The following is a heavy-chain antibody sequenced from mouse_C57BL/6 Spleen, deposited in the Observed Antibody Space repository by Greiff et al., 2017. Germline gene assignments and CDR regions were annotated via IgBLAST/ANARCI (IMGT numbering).Heavy chain of an antibody. CDR3: ERRDGSSFYWDFDV. J-gene: IGHJ1*03. V-gene: IGHV1-64*01. CDR1: GYTFTSYW. D-gene: IGHD1-1*01. Sequence: QVQLQQPGAELVKPGASVKLSCKASGYTFTSYWMHWVKQRPGQGLEWIGMIHPNSGSTNYNEKFKSKATLTVDKSSSTAYRQRSRLTSEDSEVYYCERRDGSSFYWDFDVWGTGTTVTVSS. CDR2: IHPNSGST.